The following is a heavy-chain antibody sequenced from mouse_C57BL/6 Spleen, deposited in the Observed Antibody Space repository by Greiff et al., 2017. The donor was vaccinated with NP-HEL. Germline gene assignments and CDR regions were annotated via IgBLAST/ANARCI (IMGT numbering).Heavy chain of an antibody. V-gene: IGHV1-50*01. D-gene: IGHD1-1*01. CDR2: IDPSDSYT. CDR3: ARSLHYYGSSYFDY. Sequence: QVRLQQPGAELVKPGASVKLSCKASGYTFTSYWMQWVKQRPGQGLEWIGEIDPSDSYTNYNQKFKGKATLTVDTSSSTAYMQLSSLTSEDSAVYYCARSLHYYGSSYFDYWGQGTTLTVSS. J-gene: IGHJ2*01. CDR1: GYTFTSYW.